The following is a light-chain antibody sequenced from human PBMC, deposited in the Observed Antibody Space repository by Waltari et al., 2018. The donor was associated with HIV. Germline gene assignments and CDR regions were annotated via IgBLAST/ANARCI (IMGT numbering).Light chain of an antibody. Sequence: QSALTQPASVSGFPGQTINISCTGISTDPRFYQHVSWYQQHPGIVPRLIIYDIDSRPSGISDHFSGSRSGDSASLTISGLQSGDEAHYFCASNRLDSTLVFGGGTKLTIL. CDR3: ASNRLDSTLV. CDR2: DID. V-gene: IGLV2-14*03. CDR1: STDPRFYQH. J-gene: IGLJ2*01.